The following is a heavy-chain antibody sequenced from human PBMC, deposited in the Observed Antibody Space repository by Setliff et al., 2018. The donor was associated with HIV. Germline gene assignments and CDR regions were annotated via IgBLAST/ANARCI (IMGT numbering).Heavy chain of an antibody. D-gene: IGHD5-18*01. CDR1: GYSFTTYW. CDR3: ARQGTSYGSNYYADV. Sequence: SGYSFTTYWIGWVRQKPGKGLEWMGIIYPGDLDTRYSPSFQGQVTISADKSVSTAYLQWSSLKASDTAIYYCARQGTSYGSNYYADVWGEGTTVTVSS. V-gene: IGHV5-51*01. CDR2: IYPGDLDT. J-gene: IGHJ6*03.